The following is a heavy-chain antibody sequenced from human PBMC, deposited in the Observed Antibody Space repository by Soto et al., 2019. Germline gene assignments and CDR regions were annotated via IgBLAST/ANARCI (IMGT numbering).Heavy chain of an antibody. CDR1: GGSISSGDYY. V-gene: IGHV4-30-4*01. D-gene: IGHD6-13*01. Sequence: PSETLSLTCTVSGGSISSGDYYWSWIRQPPGKGLEWIGYIYYSGSTYYNPSLKSRVTISVDTSKNQFSLKLSSVTAADTAVYYCASVGGIAAAATHWGQGTLVTVSS. CDR3: ASVGGIAAAATH. CDR2: IYYSGST. J-gene: IGHJ4*02.